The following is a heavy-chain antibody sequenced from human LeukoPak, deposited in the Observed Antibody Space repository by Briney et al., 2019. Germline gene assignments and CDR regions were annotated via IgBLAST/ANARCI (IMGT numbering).Heavy chain of an antibody. CDR2: ISSSGSTI. Sequence: GGSLRLSCAASGSTFSDYYMSWIRQAPGKGLEWVSYISSSGSTIYYADSVKGRFTISRDNAKNSLYLQMNSLRAEDTAVYYCAGSPSLYRIDAFDIWGQGTMVTVSS. D-gene: IGHD4-4*01. CDR3: AGSPSLYRIDAFDI. J-gene: IGHJ3*02. V-gene: IGHV3-11*01. CDR1: GSTFSDYY.